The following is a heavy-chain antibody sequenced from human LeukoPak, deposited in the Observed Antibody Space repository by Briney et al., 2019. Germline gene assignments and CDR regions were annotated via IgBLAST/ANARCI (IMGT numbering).Heavy chain of an antibody. D-gene: IGHD5-24*01. J-gene: IGHJ3*02. V-gene: IGHV3-7*01. CDR3: ARLLGMVTTYDI. CDR2: VKPDGSEK. CDR1: GFTFSTYW. Sequence: GGSLRLSCAASGFTFSTYWMSWVRQAPGKGLEWVANVKPDGSEKHYVDSVRGRFTISRDNAENSLYLQMNSLRAEDTAVYYCARLLGMVTTYDIWGQGTMVTVSS.